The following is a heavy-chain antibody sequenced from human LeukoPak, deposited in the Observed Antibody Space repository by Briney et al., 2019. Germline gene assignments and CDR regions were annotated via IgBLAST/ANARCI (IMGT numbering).Heavy chain of an antibody. J-gene: IGHJ6*03. V-gene: IGHV4-4*07. CDR2: IFASGST. D-gene: IGHD3-9*01. Sequence: SETLSLTCTVSGGSISTYSWNWIRQPAGKGLEWIGRIFASGSTKYNPSLKSRVTMSVETSKNQFSLKLSSVTAADTAVYYCARVEGDYDILTGLPFYYYYYYMDVWGKGTTVTVSS. CDR3: ARVEGDYDILTGLPFYYYYYYMDV. CDR1: GGSISTYS.